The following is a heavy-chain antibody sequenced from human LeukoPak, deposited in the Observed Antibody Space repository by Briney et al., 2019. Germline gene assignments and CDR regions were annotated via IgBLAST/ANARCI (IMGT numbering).Heavy chain of an antibody. CDR2: ITTSSSFM. J-gene: IGHJ4*02. CDR1: DFSFSNFI. Sequence: GGSLRLSCEASDFSFSNFIMNWVRQAPGRGLEWVASITTSSSFMYYADSVKGRFTISRDNSKNTLYLQMNSLRAEDTAVYYCAKDQDSSSWYWGIFDCWGQGTLVTVSS. CDR3: AKDQDSSSWYWGIFDC. D-gene: IGHD6-13*01. V-gene: IGHV3-21*01.